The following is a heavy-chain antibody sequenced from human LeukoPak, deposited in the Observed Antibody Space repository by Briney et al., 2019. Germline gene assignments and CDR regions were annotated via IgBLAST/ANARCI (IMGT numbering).Heavy chain of an antibody. V-gene: IGHV3-48*01. Sequence: PGGSLRLSCAASGFTFSSYGMHWVRQAPGKGLEWVSMISGTSSATYYADSVKGRLTISRDNAKNSLYLQMNSLRAEDTAVYYCARDVNSHDYWGQGTLVTVSS. J-gene: IGHJ4*02. CDR1: GFTFSSYG. CDR2: ISGTSSAT. CDR3: ARDVNSHDY.